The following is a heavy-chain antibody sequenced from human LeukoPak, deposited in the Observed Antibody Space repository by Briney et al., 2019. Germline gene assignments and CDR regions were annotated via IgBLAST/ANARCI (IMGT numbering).Heavy chain of an antibody. CDR2: IYYSGST. CDR1: GGSISSGGYY. D-gene: IGHD3-22*01. Sequence: SETLSLTCTVSGGSISSGGYYWSWIRQHPGKGLERIGYIYYSGSTYYNPSLKSRVTISVDTSKNQFSLKLSSVTAADTAVYYCARGNYDSSGYYYAHAFDIWGQGTMVTVSS. CDR3: ARGNYDSSGYYYAHAFDI. V-gene: IGHV4-31*03. J-gene: IGHJ3*02.